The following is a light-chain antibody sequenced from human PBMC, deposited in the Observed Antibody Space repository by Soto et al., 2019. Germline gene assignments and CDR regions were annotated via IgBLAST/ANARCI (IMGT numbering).Light chain of an antibody. V-gene: IGLV2-14*01. CDR3: CSFTSSSTPVV. J-gene: IGLJ2*01. Sequence: QSVLTQPASVSGSPGQSITISCTGTSSDVGGYNYVSWYQQHPGKAPKLMIYDVSNRPSGVSNRFSGSKSDNTASLTISGLQAEVEANYYCCSFTSSSTPVVFGGGTKLTVL. CDR2: DVS. CDR1: SSDVGGYNY.